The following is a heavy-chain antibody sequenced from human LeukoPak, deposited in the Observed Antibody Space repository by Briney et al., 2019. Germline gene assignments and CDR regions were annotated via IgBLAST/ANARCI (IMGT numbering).Heavy chain of an antibody. CDR3: ARVGCSGGRCPGYGMDV. J-gene: IGHJ6*02. CDR1: GFTFSSHG. D-gene: IGHD2-15*01. Sequence: GRSLRLSCAASGFTFSSHGMHWVRQAPGKGLEWVAAISYDGSNKFYADSVKGRFTISRDNSKNTLYLQMNSLRVEDTAVYYCARVGCSGGRCPGYGMDVWGQGTTVTVSS. V-gene: IGHV3-30*03. CDR2: ISYDGSNK.